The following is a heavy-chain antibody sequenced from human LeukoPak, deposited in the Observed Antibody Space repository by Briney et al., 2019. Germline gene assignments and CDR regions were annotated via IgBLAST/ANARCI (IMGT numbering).Heavy chain of an antibody. V-gene: IGHV1-18*01. Sequence: ASVKVSCKASGYTFISYGISWVRQAPGQGLEWMGWISAYNGNTNYAQKLQGRVTMTTDTSTSTAYMELRSLRSDDTAVYYCARIGGYAYSMVRGVMPNSWGQGTLVTVSS. CDR3: ARIGGYAYSMVRGVMPNS. J-gene: IGHJ5*02. CDR1: GYTFISYG. CDR2: ISAYNGNT. D-gene: IGHD3-10*01.